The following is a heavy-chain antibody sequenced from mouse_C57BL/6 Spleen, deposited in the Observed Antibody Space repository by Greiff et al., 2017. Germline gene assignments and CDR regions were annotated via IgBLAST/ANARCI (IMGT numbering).Heavy chain of an antibody. CDR3: ARWLLYFDY. Sequence: EVKLVESGGGLVQPGGSLSLSCAASGFTFTDYYMSWVRQPPGKALEWLGFIRNKANGYTTEYSASVKGRFTISRDNSQSILYLQMNALRAEDSATYYCARWLLYFDYWGQGTTLTVSS. J-gene: IGHJ2*01. D-gene: IGHD2-3*01. V-gene: IGHV7-3*01. CDR1: GFTFTDYY. CDR2: IRNKANGYTT.